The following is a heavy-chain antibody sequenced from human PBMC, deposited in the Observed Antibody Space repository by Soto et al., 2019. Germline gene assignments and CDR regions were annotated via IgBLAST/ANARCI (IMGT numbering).Heavy chain of an antibody. CDR3: ARDERNEPYNRFDP. V-gene: IGHV4-59*01. J-gene: IGHJ5*02. CDR1: GGSISSYY. Sequence: QVQLQESGPGLVKPSETLSLTCTVSGGSISSYYWSWIRQPPGKGLEWIGYIYYSGSTNYNPSLKSRVTISVDTSKNQFSLKLSSVTAADTAVYYCARDERNEPYNRFDPWGQGTLVTVSS. CDR2: IYYSGST. D-gene: IGHD1-1*01.